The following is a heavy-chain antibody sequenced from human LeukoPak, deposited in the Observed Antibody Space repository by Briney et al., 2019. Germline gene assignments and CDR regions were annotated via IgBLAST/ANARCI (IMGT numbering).Heavy chain of an antibody. J-gene: IGHJ5*02. CDR2: INHSGST. Sequence: SETLSLTCAVYGGSFSGYYWSWIRQPPGKGLEWIGEINHSGSTNSNPSLKSRVTISVDTSKNQFSLKLSSVTAADTAVYYCASYNYGSGSYDSGYNWFDPWGQGTLVTVSS. CDR1: GGSFSGYY. CDR3: ASYNYGSGSYDSGYNWFDP. D-gene: IGHD3-10*01. V-gene: IGHV4-34*01.